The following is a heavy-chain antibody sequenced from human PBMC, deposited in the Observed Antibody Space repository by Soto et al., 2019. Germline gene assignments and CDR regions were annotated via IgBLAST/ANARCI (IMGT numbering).Heavy chain of an antibody. CDR3: ARGPSMATFDR. D-gene: IGHD3-10*01. Sequence: SETLSLTCTVSGGSISSYYWSWIRQPPGKGLEWIGYIYYSGSTNYNPSLKSRVTISVDTSKNQFSLKLSSVTAADTAVYYCARGPSMATFDRWGQGTLVTVSS. V-gene: IGHV4-59*01. CDR2: IYYSGST. CDR1: GGSISSYY. J-gene: IGHJ5*02.